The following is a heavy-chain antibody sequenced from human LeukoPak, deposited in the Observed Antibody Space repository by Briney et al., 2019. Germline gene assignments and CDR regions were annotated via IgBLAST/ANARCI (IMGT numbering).Heavy chain of an antibody. J-gene: IGHJ4*02. CDR2: ISPDGSTT. CDR3: TTALSSNRYHLCDY. Sequence: GGSLRLSCAASGFTFSRHWMHWVRQAPGKGLMWVSRISPDGSTTLYADSVKGRFTISRDNAKNTLYLQMNLLGAGDTAVYYCTTALSSNRYHLCDYWGQGTLVTVSS. V-gene: IGHV3-74*03. D-gene: IGHD6-13*01. CDR1: GFTFSRHW.